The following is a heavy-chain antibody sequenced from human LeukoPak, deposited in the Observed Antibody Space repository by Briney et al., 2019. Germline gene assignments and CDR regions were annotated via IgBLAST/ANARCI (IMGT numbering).Heavy chain of an antibody. J-gene: IGHJ6*03. CDR3: ARSGGDYYYSTDV. CDR1: GYTFTSYY. D-gene: IGHD3-10*01. CDR2: INPSGGST. V-gene: IGHV1-46*01. Sequence: ASVKVSCKVSGYTFTSYYMHWVRQAPGQGLEWMGIINPSGGSTSYAQKFQGRVTITADESTSTAYMELSSLTSDDTGVYFCARSGGDYYYSTDVWGKGTTVTVSS.